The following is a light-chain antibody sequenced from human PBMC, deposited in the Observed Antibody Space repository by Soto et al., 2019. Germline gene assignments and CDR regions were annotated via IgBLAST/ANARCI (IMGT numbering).Light chain of an antibody. CDR1: QSIKNNF. CDR3: QQYGTSPIN. V-gene: IGKV3-20*01. Sequence: EIVLTQSTGTLSLSXXXXXXXXXXXSQSIKNNFLAWYQQKPGQAPRLLIFGASSRSSGIPYRFSGSGSGTDFTLTVSRLEPEDFAVYYCQQYGTSPINFGQGRRLEIK. CDR2: GAS. J-gene: IGKJ5*01.